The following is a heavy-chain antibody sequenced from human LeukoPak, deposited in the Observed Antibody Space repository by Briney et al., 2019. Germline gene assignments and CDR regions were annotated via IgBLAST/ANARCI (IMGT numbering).Heavy chain of an antibody. CDR2: IYHSGST. Sequence: SETLSLTCTVSGYSISSGYYWGWIRQPPGKGLEWIGSIYHSGSTYYNPSLKSRVTISVDTSKNQFSLKLSSVTAADTAVYYCAREYRRDGYNYWGQGTLVTVSS. CDR3: AREYRRDGYNY. V-gene: IGHV4-38-2*02. J-gene: IGHJ4*02. CDR1: GYSISSGYY. D-gene: IGHD5-24*01.